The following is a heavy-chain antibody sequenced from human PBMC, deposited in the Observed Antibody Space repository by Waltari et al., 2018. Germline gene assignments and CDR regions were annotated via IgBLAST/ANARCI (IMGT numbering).Heavy chain of an antibody. CDR2: INHSGST. D-gene: IGHD6-19*01. Sequence: QVQLQQWGAGLLKPSATLSLTCAVYGGSFSGYYWSWIRQPPGKGLEWIGEINHSGSTNYNPALKSRVTISVDTSKNQFSLKLSSVTAADTAVYYCAREFNEAGTSYWGQGTLVTVSS. CDR1: GGSFSGYY. J-gene: IGHJ4*02. CDR3: AREFNEAGTSY. V-gene: IGHV4-34*01.